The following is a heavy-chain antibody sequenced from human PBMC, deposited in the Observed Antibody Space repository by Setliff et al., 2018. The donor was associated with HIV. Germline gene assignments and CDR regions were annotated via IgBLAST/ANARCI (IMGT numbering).Heavy chain of an antibody. CDR3: ARTQNYDYVWGSYRPFDY. CDR1: GFTFSSYW. D-gene: IGHD3-16*02. J-gene: IGHJ4*02. V-gene: IGHV3-7*01. Sequence: GGSLRLSCAASGFTFSSYWMSWVRQAPGKGLEWVANIKKDGSEKYYVDSVKGRFTIARDNAKNSLYLQMNSLRAEDTAVYYCARTQNYDYVWGSYRPFDYWGQGTLVTVSS. CDR2: IKKDGSEK.